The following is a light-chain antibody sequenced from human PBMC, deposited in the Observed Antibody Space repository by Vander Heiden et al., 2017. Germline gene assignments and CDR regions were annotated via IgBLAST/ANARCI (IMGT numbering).Light chain of an antibody. Sequence: EIVLTQSPPTLPLSQGERATLSCRPSQSFSSIYFACYRHTPGQPRTLPIHRPSSRATGMSDRCSGSVSGTDFTLTTSRLETEEFAVYYCLQYGSSRVTFGPGTKVDIK. CDR1: QSFSSIY. V-gene: IGKV3-20*01. CDR2: RPS. J-gene: IGKJ3*01. CDR3: LQYGSSRVT.